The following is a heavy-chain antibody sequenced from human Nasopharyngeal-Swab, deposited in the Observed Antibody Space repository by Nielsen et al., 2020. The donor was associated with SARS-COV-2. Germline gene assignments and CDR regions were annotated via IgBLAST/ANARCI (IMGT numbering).Heavy chain of an antibody. J-gene: IGHJ3*02. D-gene: IGHD5-24*01. CDR2: IYYSGST. CDR1: GGSISSSSYY. V-gene: IGHV4-39*07. Sequence: GSLRLSCTVSGGSISSSSYYWGWIRQPPGKGLEWIGSIYYSGSTYYNPSLKSRVTISVDTSKNQFSLKLSSVTAADTAVYYCARAPDGYNWKTDAFDIWGQGTMVTVSS. CDR3: ARAPDGYNWKTDAFDI.